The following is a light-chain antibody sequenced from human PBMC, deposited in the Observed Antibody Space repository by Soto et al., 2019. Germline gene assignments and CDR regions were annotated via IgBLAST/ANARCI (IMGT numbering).Light chain of an antibody. CDR3: SSYAGSNNWN. V-gene: IGLV2-8*01. J-gene: IGLJ1*01. CDR1: SSDVGGYNY. Sequence: QSVLTQPPSASGSPGQSVTISCTGTSSDVGGYNYVSWYQQHPGKAPKLMIHEVSKRPSGVPDRFSGSKSGNTASLTVSGLQAEDEADYYCSSYAGSNNWNFGTGTKLTVL. CDR2: EVS.